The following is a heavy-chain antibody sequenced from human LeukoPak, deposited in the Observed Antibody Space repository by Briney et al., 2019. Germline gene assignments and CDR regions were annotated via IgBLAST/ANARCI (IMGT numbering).Heavy chain of an antibody. CDR2: IYPGDSDT. CDR3: ARSRLTIDYYYYYMDV. V-gene: IGHV5-51*01. Sequence: GESLKISCKGSGYSFTGYWIGWVRQMPGKGLEWMGIIYPGDSDTRYSPSFQGQVTISADKSISTAYLQWSSLKASDTAMYYCARSRLTIDYYYYYMDVWGKGTTVTVSS. D-gene: IGHD5-24*01. J-gene: IGHJ6*03. CDR1: GYSFTGYW.